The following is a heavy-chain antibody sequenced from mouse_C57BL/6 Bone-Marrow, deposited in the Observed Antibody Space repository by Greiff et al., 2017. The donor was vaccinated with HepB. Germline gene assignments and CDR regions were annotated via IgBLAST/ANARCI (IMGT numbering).Heavy chain of an antibody. CDR3: VRLAYSNSFAY. J-gene: IGHJ3*01. CDR1: GFSFNTYA. D-gene: IGHD2-5*01. Sequence: EVKLVESGGGLVQPKGSLKLSCAASGFSFNTYAMNWVRQAPGKGLEWVARIRSKSNNYATYYADSVKDRFTISRDDSESMLYLQMNNLKTEDTAMYYCVRLAYSNSFAYWGQGTLVTVSA. V-gene: IGHV10-1*01. CDR2: IRSKSNNYAT.